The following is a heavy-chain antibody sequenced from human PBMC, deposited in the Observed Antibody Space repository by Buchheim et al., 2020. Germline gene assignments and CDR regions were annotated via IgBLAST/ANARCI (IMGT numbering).Heavy chain of an antibody. D-gene: IGHD5-18*01. CDR2: IYYSGST. V-gene: IGHV4-59*01. Sequence: QVQLQESGPGLVKPSETLSLTCTVSGGSISSYYWSWIRQPPGKGLEWIGYIYYSGSTNYNPSLKSRVTISVDTSKNQFSLKLSSVTAADTAVYYCASEDSYGTHDYWGQGTL. CDR3: ASEDSYGTHDY. CDR1: GGSISSYY. J-gene: IGHJ4*02.